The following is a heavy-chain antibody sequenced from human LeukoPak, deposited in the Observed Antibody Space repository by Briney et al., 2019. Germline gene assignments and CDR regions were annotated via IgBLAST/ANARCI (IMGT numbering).Heavy chain of an antibody. CDR2: ITGSSSTI. J-gene: IGHJ4*02. D-gene: IGHD3-16*01. CDR1: GFTFSTYA. CDR3: ATDRHWAFDY. V-gene: IGHV3-48*01. Sequence: PGGSLRLSCAASGFTFSTYAMSWVRQAPGKGLEWVSYITGSSSTISYADSVKGRFTISRDNARNSLYLQMNSLRAEDTAVYYCATDRHWAFDYWGQGTLVTVSS.